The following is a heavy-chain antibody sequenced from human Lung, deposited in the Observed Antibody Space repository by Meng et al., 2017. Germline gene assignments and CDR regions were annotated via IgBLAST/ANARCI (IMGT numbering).Heavy chain of an antibody. CDR3: ARQVNSDGYPRYFDF. J-gene: IGHJ4*02. CDR2: IYYSGTT. CDR1: GGSITSSSYS. D-gene: IGHD5-24*01. V-gene: IGHV4-39*01. Sequence: LQRQGSGPGRMKPCETLSPTSTVPGGSITSSSYSCGWIRQPPGKGLEWIGYIYYSGTTYYNPSLKSRATISEDTAKNQFSLNLSSVTAADTAVYYCARQVNSDGYPRYFDFWGQGTLVTVSS.